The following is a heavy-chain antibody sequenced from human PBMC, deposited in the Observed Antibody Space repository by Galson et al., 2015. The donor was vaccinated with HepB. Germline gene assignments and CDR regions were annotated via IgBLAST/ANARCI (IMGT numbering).Heavy chain of an antibody. Sequence: SLRLSCAASGFTFSSYSMNWVRQAPGKGLEWVSYISSSSSTIYYADSVKGRFTISRDNAKNSLYLQMNSLRAEDTAVYYCAGVAPDTSARYYYYGMDVWGQGTTVTVSS. V-gene: IGHV3-48*04. J-gene: IGHJ6*02. CDR1: GFTFSSYS. D-gene: IGHD5-18*01. CDR2: ISSSSSTI. CDR3: AGVAPDTSARYYYYGMDV.